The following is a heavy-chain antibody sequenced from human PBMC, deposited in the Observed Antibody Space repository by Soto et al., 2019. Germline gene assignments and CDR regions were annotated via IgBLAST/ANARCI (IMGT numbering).Heavy chain of an antibody. CDR3: ARVVGAENDAFDI. D-gene: IGHD2-15*01. CDR1: GGSFSGYY. CDR2: INHSGST. V-gene: IGHV4-34*01. J-gene: IGHJ3*02. Sequence: PSETLSLTCAVYGGSFSGYYWSWIRQPPGKGLEWIGEINHSGSTNYNPSLKSRVTISVDTSKNQFSLKLSSVTAADTDVYYCARVVGAENDAFDIWGQGTMVTVSS.